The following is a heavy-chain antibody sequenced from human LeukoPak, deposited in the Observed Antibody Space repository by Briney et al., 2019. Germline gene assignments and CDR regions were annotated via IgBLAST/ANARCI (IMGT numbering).Heavy chain of an antibody. CDR3: AKDMVGATVN. J-gene: IGHJ4*02. V-gene: IGHV3-43D*03. D-gene: IGHD1-26*01. CDR1: GFTFDDYA. Sequence: GGSLRLSCAASGFTFDDYAMHWVRQAPGKGLEWVSLISWDGGSTYYADSVKGRFTISRDNSKSSLYLQMNSLRAEDTALYYCAKDMVGATVNWGQGTLVTVSS. CDR2: ISWDGGST.